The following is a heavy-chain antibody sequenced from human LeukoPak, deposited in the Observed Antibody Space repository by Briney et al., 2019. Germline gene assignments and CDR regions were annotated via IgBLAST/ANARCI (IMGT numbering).Heavy chain of an antibody. D-gene: IGHD1-14*01. V-gene: IGHV1-2*04. CDR1: GYTFTGYY. Sequence: ASVKVPCKASGYTFTGYYMHWVRQAPGQGLEWMGWINPNSGGTNYAQKFQGWVTMTRDTSISTAYMELSRLRSDDTAVYYCARSRTLTGGAFDIWGQGTMVTVSS. J-gene: IGHJ3*02. CDR2: INPNSGGT. CDR3: ARSRTLTGGAFDI.